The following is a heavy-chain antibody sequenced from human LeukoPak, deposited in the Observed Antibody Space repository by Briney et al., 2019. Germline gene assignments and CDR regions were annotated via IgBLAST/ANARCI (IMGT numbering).Heavy chain of an antibody. J-gene: IGHJ4*02. D-gene: IGHD1-14*01. V-gene: IGHV3-30-3*01. Sequence: PGGSLRLSCAASGFTFSSYAMHWVRQAPGKGLEWVAVISYDGSNKYYADSVKGRFTISRDNSKNTLYLQMNSLRGEDTAVYYCARDLPGDYWGQGTLVTVSS. CDR2: ISYDGSNK. CDR1: GFTFSSYA. CDR3: ARDLPGDY.